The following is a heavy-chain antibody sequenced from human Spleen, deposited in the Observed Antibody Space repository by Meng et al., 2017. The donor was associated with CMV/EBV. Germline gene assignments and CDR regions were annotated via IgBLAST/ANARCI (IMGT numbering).Heavy chain of an antibody. J-gene: IGHJ6*02. CDR1: GFTFSSYW. V-gene: IGHV3-74*01. Sequence: GGSLRLSCAASGFTFSSYWMHWVRQAPGKGLVWVSRINSDGSSTSYADSVKGRFTISRDNAKNSLYLQMNSLRAEDTAVYYCARDVSIFGVEDYYYYYGMDVWGQGTTVTVSS. CDR2: INSDGSST. CDR3: ARDVSIFGVEDYYYYYGMDV. D-gene: IGHD3-3*01.